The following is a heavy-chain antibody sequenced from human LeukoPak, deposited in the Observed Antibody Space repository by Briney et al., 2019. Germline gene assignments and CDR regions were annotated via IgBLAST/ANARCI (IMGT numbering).Heavy chain of an antibody. CDR2: IKEDGSEK. D-gene: IGHD1-26*01. Sequence: QPGGSLRLSCAASGFTFSSYAMSWVRQAPGKGLEWVANIKEDGSEKYYVDSVKGRFTISRDNAKNSLYLQMNSLRAEDTAVYYCVRVKVGGAFDIWGQGTMVTVSS. V-gene: IGHV3-7*01. J-gene: IGHJ3*02. CDR3: VRVKVGGAFDI. CDR1: GFTFSSYA.